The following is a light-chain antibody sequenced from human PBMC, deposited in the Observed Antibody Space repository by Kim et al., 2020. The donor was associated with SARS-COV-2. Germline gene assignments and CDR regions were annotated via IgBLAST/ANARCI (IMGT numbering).Light chain of an antibody. CDR2: EVS. CDR3: SSYAGSNNFV. V-gene: IGLV2-8*01. CDR1: SSDVGGYKY. J-gene: IGLJ1*01. Sequence: GQSVTISCTGSSSDVGGYKYVSCYQQHPGKAPKLIIDEVSKRPSGVPARFSASKSGNTASLTVSGLQADDDADYYCSSYAGSNNFVFGSGTKVTVL.